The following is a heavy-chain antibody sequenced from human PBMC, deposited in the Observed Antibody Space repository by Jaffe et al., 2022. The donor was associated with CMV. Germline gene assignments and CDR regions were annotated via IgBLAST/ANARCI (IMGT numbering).Heavy chain of an antibody. CDR2: IDPSDSYT. V-gene: IGHV5-10-1*03. D-gene: IGHD3-3*01. J-gene: IGHJ6*03. CDR1: GYSFTSYW. Sequence: EVQLVQSGAEVKKPGESLRISCKGSGYSFTSYWISWVRQMPGKGLEWMGRIDPSDSYTNYSPSFQGHVTISADKSISTAYLQWSSLKASDTAMYYCARQVRRITIFGVVIYYMDVWGKGTTVTVSS. CDR3: ARQVRRITIFGVVIYYMDV.